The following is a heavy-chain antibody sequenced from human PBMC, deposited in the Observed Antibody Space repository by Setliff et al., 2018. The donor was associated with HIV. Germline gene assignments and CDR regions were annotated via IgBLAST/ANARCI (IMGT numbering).Heavy chain of an antibody. V-gene: IGHV1-18*04. CDR1: ASRYSFTAYN. CDR2: ISGYNGNT. Sequence: GASVKVSCKASASRYSFTAYNMHWVRQAPGQGLEWMGWISGYNGNTNYAQKFQGRLTMATDTSTSTAYMELRGLRSDDTAVYYCARANVPYSNFWSFSYSLPYYFDYWGQGTLVTVS. J-gene: IGHJ4*02. D-gene: IGHD3-3*01. CDR3: ARANVPYSNFWSFSYSLPYYFDY.